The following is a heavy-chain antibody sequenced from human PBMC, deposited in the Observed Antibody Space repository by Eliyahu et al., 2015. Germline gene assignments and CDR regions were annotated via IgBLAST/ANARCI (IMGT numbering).Heavy chain of an antibody. CDR3: TTRLWELLWDAFDI. V-gene: IGHV3-15*01. D-gene: IGHD1-26*01. J-gene: IGHJ3*02. CDR2: IKSKTDGGTT. CDR1: GFTFXNAW. Sequence: EVQLVESGGGLVXPGGSLRLSCAASGFTFXNAWMSWVRQAPGKGLEWVGRIKSKTDGGTTDYAAPVKGRFTISRDDSKNTLYLQMNSLKTEDTAVYYCTTRLWELLWDAFDIWGQGTMVTVSS.